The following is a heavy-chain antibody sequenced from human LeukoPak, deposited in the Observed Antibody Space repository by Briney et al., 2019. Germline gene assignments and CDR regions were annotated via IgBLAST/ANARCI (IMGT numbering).Heavy chain of an antibody. CDR1: GFTFSSYA. J-gene: IGHJ4*02. V-gene: IGHV3-23*01. D-gene: IGHD4-17*01. Sequence: GGSLRLSCAASGFTFSSYAMSWVRQAPGKGLEWVSGISGGGGSIHYADSVKGRFTISRDNSMNTLYLQMNSLRGEDTAVYYCARYRSVTTGKRFFDYWGQGTLVTVSS. CDR2: ISGGGGSI. CDR3: ARYRSVTTGKRFFDY.